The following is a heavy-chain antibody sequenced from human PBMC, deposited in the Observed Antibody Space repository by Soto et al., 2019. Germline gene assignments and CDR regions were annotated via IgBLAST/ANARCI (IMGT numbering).Heavy chain of an antibody. D-gene: IGHD3-3*01. V-gene: IGHV4-4*02. CDR1: GGSISSSNW. CDR2: IYHSGST. Sequence: SETLSLTCAVSGGSISSSNWWSWVRQPPGKGLEWIGEIYHSGSTNYNPSLKSRVTISVDKSKNQFSLKLSSVTAADTAVYYCASVFPYDFWSGYYSVSDYGMDVWGQGTTVTVSS. J-gene: IGHJ6*02. CDR3: ASVFPYDFWSGYYSVSDYGMDV.